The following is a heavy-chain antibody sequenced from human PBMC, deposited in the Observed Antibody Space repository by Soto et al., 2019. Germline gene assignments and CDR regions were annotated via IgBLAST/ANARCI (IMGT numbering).Heavy chain of an antibody. Sequence: SETLSLTCTVSGGSISSYYWSWIRQPAGKGLEWIGRIYTSGSTNYNPSLKSRVTMSVDTSKNQFSLKLSSVTAADTAVYYCARLHPSSGRNNWFDPWGQGTLVTVSS. V-gene: IGHV4-4*07. D-gene: IGHD6-19*01. CDR3: ARLHPSSGRNNWFDP. CDR2: IYTSGST. J-gene: IGHJ5*02. CDR1: GGSISSYY.